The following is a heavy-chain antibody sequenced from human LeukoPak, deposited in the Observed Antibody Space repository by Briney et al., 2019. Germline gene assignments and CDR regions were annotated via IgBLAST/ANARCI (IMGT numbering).Heavy chain of an antibody. J-gene: IGHJ3*02. Sequence: GGSLRLSCAASGFTVSSNYMSWVRQAPGKGLEWVSIIYSGGSTFYADSVKGRFTISRDNSKNTLYLQMNSLRAEYTAVYYCARGGSYLSAFDIWGQGTMVTVSS. CDR1: GFTVSSNY. CDR3: ARGGSYLSAFDI. V-gene: IGHV3-53*01. D-gene: IGHD1-26*01. CDR2: IYSGGST.